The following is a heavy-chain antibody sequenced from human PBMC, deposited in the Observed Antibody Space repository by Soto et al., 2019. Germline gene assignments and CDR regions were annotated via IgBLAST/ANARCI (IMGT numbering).Heavy chain of an antibody. CDR3: TTDQYISGWFSAPQPSLFPPY. CDR2: IKSKTDGGTT. J-gene: IGHJ4*02. CDR1: GFTFSNAW. Sequence: EVQLVESGGGLVKPGGSLRLSCAASGFTFSNAWMSWVRQAPGKGLEWVGRIKSKTDGGTTDYAAPVKGRFTISRDDSKNTLYLQMNSLKTGHTAVYYCTTDQYISGWFSAPQPSLFPPYRGQVTLVTVSS. D-gene: IGHD6-19*01. V-gene: IGHV3-15*01.